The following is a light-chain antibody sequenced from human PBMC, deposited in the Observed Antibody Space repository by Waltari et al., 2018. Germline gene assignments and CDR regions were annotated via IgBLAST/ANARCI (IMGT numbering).Light chain of an antibody. CDR3: QSYDSSLSGCV. CDR1: SSNVGAGSD. Sequence: QSVLTQSPSVSGAPGQRVTISCTGSSSNVGAGSDVQWYQQLPGTAPKLLIYGNPKRPTGVPDRFSAAQTGTSASLASSGLHAEDEADYYCQSYDSSLSGCVFGGGTKLTVL. J-gene: IGLJ3*02. CDR2: GNP. V-gene: IGLV1-40*01.